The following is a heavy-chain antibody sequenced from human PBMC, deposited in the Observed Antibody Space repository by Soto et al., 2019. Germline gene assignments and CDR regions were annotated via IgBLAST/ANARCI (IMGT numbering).Heavy chain of an antibody. Sequence: SETLSLTCAVYGGTFSGYYWSWIRQPPGKGLEWIGEINHSGSTNYSPSITSRVTISVDTTKKQLSLQLTSVTAADTAVYYSARGRTYYDFWSGYPSTPNYSEYYHGMDVWGQGTPVTVSS. CDR2: INHSGST. CDR3: ARGRTYYDFWSGYPSTPNYSEYYHGMDV. D-gene: IGHD3-3*01. J-gene: IGHJ6*02. CDR1: GGTFSGYY. V-gene: IGHV4-34*01.